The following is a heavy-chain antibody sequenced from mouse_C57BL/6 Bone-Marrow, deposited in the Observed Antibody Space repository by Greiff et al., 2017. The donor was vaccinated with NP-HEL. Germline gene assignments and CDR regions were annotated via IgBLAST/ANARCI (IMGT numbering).Heavy chain of an antibody. V-gene: IGHV1-82*01. CDR3: ARSDGSSSAWFAY. CDR1: GYAFSSSW. J-gene: IGHJ3*01. D-gene: IGHD1-1*01. Sequence: VQLQQSGPELVKPGASVKISCKASGYAFSSSWMNWVKQRPGKGLEWIGRIYPGDGDTNYNGKFKGKATLTADKSSSTAYMQLSSLTSEDSAVYFCARSDGSSSAWFAYWGQGTLVTVSA. CDR2: IYPGDGDT.